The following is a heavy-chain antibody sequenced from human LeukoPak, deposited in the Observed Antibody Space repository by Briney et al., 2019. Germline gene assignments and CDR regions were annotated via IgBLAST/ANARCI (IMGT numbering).Heavy chain of an antibody. J-gene: IGHJ5*02. CDR2: ITGSGGYT. D-gene: IGHD6-19*01. Sequence: GGSLRLSCAASGFTFSSSAVSWVRQAPGKGLEWVSAITGSGGYTYYADSVKGRFTISRDNSKNTLYLQMNSLRAEDTAIYYCAKVGVAGGYYWFDPWGQGTLVTVSS. CDR1: GFTFSSSA. CDR3: AKVGVAGGYYWFDP. V-gene: IGHV3-23*01.